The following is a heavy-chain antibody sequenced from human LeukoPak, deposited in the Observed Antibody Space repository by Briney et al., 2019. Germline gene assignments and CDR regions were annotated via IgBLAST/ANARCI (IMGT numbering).Heavy chain of an antibody. Sequence: ASVKVSCKASGGSFSTYGITWVRQGPGQGLEWMGRIIPIYGAENYAQKFQGRVTVTADKSTTTAYMELRGLRSEDTAVYYCARDYDSSGPQKDYFDNWGQGVLVTVSS. CDR1: GGSFSTYG. CDR2: IIPIYGAE. J-gene: IGHJ4*02. CDR3: ARDYDSSGPQKDYFDN. V-gene: IGHV1-69*06. D-gene: IGHD3-22*01.